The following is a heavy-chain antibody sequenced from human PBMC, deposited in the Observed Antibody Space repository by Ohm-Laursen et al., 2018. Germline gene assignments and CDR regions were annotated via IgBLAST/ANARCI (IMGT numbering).Heavy chain of an antibody. CDR1: GFPFSIHA. Sequence: SLRLSCAASGFPFSIHAMGWVRQAPGKGLEWVSAVSGSDGSTYYADSVKGRFTISRDNSKSTMYLQMNSLRAEDTAVYYCAKNRLWVVTASFDCWGQGTLVTVSS. CDR3: AKNRLWVVTASFDC. D-gene: IGHD2-21*02. J-gene: IGHJ4*02. CDR2: VSGSDGST. V-gene: IGHV3-23*01.